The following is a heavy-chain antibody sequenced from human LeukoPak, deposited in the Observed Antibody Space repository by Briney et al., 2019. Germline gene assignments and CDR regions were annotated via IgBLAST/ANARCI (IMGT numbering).Heavy chain of an antibody. CDR3: ARVGQLAAAGTVDY. CDR1: GFTFSDYY. V-gene: IGHV3-11*04. Sequence: GGSLRLSCAASGFTFSDYYMSWIRRAPEKGLEWVSYISSSGGTTTHYAESVKGRFTISRDNAKNSLYLQMNSLRVEDTAVYYCARVGQLAAAGTVDYWGQGTLVTVSS. D-gene: IGHD6-13*01. CDR2: ISSSGGTTT. J-gene: IGHJ4*02.